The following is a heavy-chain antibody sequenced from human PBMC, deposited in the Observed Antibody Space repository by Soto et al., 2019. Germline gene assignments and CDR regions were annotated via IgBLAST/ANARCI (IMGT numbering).Heavy chain of an antibody. Sequence: AGGSLRLSCTASGFTFGDYAMSWVRQAPGKGLEWVGFIRSKAYGGTTEYAASVKGRFTISRDDSKSIAYLQMNSLKTEDTAVYYCTRDTPSFWSGSYYYHGLDVWGQGTTVTVSS. CDR2: IRSKAYGGTT. CDR1: GFTFGDYA. V-gene: IGHV3-49*04. CDR3: TRDTPSFWSGSYYYHGLDV. J-gene: IGHJ6*02. D-gene: IGHD3-3*01.